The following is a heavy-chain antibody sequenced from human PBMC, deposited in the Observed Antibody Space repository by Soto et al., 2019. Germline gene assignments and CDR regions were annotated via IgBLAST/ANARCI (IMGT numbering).Heavy chain of an antibody. Sequence: QVHLVQSGPDVKKPGASVKVSCKASGYTFTSYGISWVRQAPGQGLEWMGWISGYNGNTNYAEKFQGRVTMTTDTSTSTAYLELTSLRSADTAVYYCVRDVAVAASGNWGQGTLVTVS. V-gene: IGHV1-18*01. CDR1: GYTFTSYG. D-gene: IGHD6-19*01. CDR2: ISGYNGNT. CDR3: VRDVAVAASGN. J-gene: IGHJ4*02.